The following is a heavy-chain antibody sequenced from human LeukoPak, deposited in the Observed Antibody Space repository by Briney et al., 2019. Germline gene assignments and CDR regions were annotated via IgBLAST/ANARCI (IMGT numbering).Heavy chain of an antibody. V-gene: IGHV1-46*01. J-gene: IGHJ4*02. CDR1: GYTLTDYY. CDR3: ARGSPPRRNYDSRGYYSYYFDY. CDR2: INPRGGST. Sequence: ASVKVSCKASGYTLTDYYIHWVRQAPGQGLEWMGWINPRGGSTSYTQKFQGRVTMTRDTSTSTVYMELSSLRSDDTAVYYCARGSPPRRNYDSRGYYSYYFDYWGQGTLVTVSS. D-gene: IGHD3-22*01.